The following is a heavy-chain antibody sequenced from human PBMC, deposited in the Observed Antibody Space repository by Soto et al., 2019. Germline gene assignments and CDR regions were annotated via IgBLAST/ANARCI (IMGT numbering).Heavy chain of an antibody. J-gene: IGHJ6*02. D-gene: IGHD6-13*01. CDR2: MNPNSGNT. CDR3: VLFTWGIEAAGYYYGMDV. V-gene: IGHV1-8*01. CDR1: GYTFTSYD. Sequence: ASVKVSCKASGYTFTSYDINWVRQATGQGLEWMGWMNPNSGNTGYAQKFQGRVTMTRNTSISTAYMELSSLRSEDTAVYYCVLFTWGIEAAGYYYGMDVWGQGTTVTVSS.